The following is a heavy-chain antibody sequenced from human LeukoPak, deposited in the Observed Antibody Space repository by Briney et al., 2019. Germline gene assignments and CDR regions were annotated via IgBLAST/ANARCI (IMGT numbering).Heavy chain of an antibody. Sequence: ARSLTLSCAASGFTFSSYAMHWVRQAPGKGLEWVAVISYDGSNKYYADSVKGRFTISRDNSKNTLYLQMNSLRAEDTAVYYCARGGEQWPKVFLDYWGQGTLVTVSS. V-gene: IGHV3-30*04. CDR2: ISYDGSNK. CDR1: GFTFSSYA. D-gene: IGHD6-19*01. CDR3: ARGGEQWPKVFLDY. J-gene: IGHJ4*02.